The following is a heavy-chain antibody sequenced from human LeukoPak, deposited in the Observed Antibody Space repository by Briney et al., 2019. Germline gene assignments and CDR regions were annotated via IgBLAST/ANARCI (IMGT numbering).Heavy chain of an antibody. D-gene: IGHD2-15*01. CDR1: GYTITGYY. Sequence: ASVKVSCKASGYTITGYYMHWVRQAPGQGPEWMGWINPNSGGTNYAQKFQGRVTMTRGTSISTAYMELSRLRSDDTAVYYCPRSSRAAPTTYYYYYGMDVWGQGTTVTVSS. J-gene: IGHJ6*02. CDR2: INPNSGGT. V-gene: IGHV1-2*02. CDR3: PRSSRAAPTTYYYYYGMDV.